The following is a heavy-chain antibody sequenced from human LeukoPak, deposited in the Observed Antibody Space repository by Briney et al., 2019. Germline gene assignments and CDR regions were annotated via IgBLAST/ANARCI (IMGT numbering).Heavy chain of an antibody. CDR2: ISSEGSNS. D-gene: IGHD2/OR15-2a*01. Sequence: GGSLRLSCAASGFTFRSYPMTWVRQAPGKGLEWVSTISSEGSNSHYADSVRGRFTISRDQSKNTLYLQMNSLRAEDTAVYYCANHPFSLPESTLEAGWGQGTLVTVSS. V-gene: IGHV3-23*01. CDR1: GFTFRSYP. CDR3: ANHPFSLPESTLEAG. J-gene: IGHJ4*02.